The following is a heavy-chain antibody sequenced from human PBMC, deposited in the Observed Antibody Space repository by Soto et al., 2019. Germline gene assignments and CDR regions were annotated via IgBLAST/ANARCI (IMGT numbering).Heavy chain of an antibody. CDR3: ASERSSGYPPLADY. CDR2: IYHSGST. CDR1: GGSIGSSNW. D-gene: IGHD3-22*01. V-gene: IGHV4-4*02. Sequence: PSETLCLTCAVSGGSIGSSNWWSWVRQPPGKGLEWIGEIYHSGSTNYNPSLKSRVTISVDKSKNQFSLKLSSVTAADTAVYYCASERSSGYPPLADYWGQGTLVTVSS. J-gene: IGHJ4*02.